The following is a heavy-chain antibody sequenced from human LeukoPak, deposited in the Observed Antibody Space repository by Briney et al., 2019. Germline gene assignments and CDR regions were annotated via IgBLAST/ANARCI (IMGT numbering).Heavy chain of an antibody. CDR3: ARDMDGSSWYLFNY. V-gene: IGHV1-2*02. D-gene: IGHD6-13*01. Sequence: GDSVKVSCKASGYTFIGYYMHWVRQAPGQGLEWMGWINPNSGGTNYAQKFQGRVTMTRDTSISTAYMELSRLRSDDTAVYYCARDMDGSSWYLFNYWGQGTLVTVSS. CDR1: GYTFIGYY. CDR2: INPNSGGT. J-gene: IGHJ4*02.